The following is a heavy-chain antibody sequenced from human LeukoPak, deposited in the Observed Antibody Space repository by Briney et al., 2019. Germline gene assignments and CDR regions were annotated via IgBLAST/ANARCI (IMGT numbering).Heavy chain of an antibody. V-gene: IGHV3-33*01. D-gene: IGHD3-22*01. Sequence: GGSLRLSCAASGFTFSSYGMHWVRQAPGKGLEWVAVIWYDGSNKYYADSVKGRFTISRDNAKNSLYLQMNSLRAEDTAVYYCARGNYYDTTDFYWGQGTLVTVSS. CDR2: IWYDGSNK. J-gene: IGHJ4*02. CDR3: ARGNYYDTTDFY. CDR1: GFTFSSYG.